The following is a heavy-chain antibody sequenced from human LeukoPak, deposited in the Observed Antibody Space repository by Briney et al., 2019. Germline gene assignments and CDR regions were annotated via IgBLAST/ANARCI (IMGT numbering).Heavy chain of an antibody. V-gene: IGHV3-13*01. CDR1: GFNFSRYD. Sequence: GGSLRLSCAASGFNFSRYDIHWVRQAIGKGLEWVSAIGTAGDTYYSGSVKGRFTISRENAKNSLYPQINSLRGGDTAVYYCATSGPADGWTPFFDHWGQGTLVTVSS. CDR2: IGTAGDT. D-gene: IGHD5-24*01. J-gene: IGHJ4*02. CDR3: ATSGPADGWTPFFDH.